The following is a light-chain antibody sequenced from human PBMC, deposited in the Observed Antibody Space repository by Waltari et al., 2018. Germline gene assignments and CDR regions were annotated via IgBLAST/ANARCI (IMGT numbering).Light chain of an antibody. Sequence: QSVLTQPPSVSGAPGQRVTISCTGSSSNIGAGYDVHWSQQVPGTAPKLLIYGNTNRPSGVPDRFSGSKSGTSASLAITGLQAEDEADYYCQSYDSSLSGVVFGGGTKLTVL. CDR1: SSNIGAGYD. CDR3: QSYDSSLSGVV. J-gene: IGLJ2*01. V-gene: IGLV1-40*01. CDR2: GNT.